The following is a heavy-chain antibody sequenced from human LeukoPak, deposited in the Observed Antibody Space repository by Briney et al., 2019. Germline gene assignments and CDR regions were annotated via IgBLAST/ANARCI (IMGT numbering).Heavy chain of an antibody. CDR1: GYTFTSYG. CDR3: ARVARYSYGINWFDP. D-gene: IGHD5-18*01. V-gene: IGHV1-18*01. Sequence: ASVKVSCKASGYTFTSYGISSVRHAPGQGLEWMGWISAYNGNTNYAQKLQGRVTMTTHTSTSTAYMELRSLRSDETAVYYCARVARYSYGINWFDPWGQGTLVTVSS. J-gene: IGHJ5*02. CDR2: ISAYNGNT.